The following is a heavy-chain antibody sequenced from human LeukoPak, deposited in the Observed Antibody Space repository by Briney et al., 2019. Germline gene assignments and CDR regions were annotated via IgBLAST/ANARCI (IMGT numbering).Heavy chain of an antibody. J-gene: IGHJ4*02. CDR2: ISPYNGNI. Sequence: ASVKVSCKASGYTFTSYGISWVRQAPGQGLGWMGWISPYNGNIKYTQKLQGRVTMTTDTSTSTAYMELRSLRSDDTAVYYCARGHHTAAYDNTGSDYWGQGTLVTVSS. CDR3: ARGHHTAAYDNTGSDY. D-gene: IGHD3-22*01. V-gene: IGHV1-18*01. CDR1: GYTFTSYG.